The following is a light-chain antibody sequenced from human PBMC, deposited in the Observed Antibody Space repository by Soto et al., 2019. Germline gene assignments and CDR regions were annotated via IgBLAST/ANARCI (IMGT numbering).Light chain of an antibody. CDR1: QSVSSY. Sequence: EIVLTQSPATLSFSPGERATLSCRASQSVSSYLAWYQQKPGQAPRLLIYGASNRATDIPARFSGSWSWTDFTLTISSLESEDFAVYNCQQRGKWPRSFGQGTTLEI. CDR3: QQRGKWPRS. V-gene: IGKV3-11*01. J-gene: IGKJ2*01. CDR2: GAS.